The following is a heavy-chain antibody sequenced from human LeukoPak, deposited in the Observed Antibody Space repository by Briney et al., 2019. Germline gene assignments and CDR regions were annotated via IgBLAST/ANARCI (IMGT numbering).Heavy chain of an antibody. V-gene: IGHV3-30*02. J-gene: IGHJ3*02. CDR3: ARDPEIAAADDAFDI. Sequence: PGGSLRLSCAASGFTFSSYGMHWVRQAPGKGLEWVAFIRYDGSNKYYADSVKGRFTISRDNAKNSLYLQMNSLRAEDTAVYYCARDPEIAAADDAFDIWGQGTMVTVSS. CDR1: GFTFSSYG. CDR2: IRYDGSNK. D-gene: IGHD6-13*01.